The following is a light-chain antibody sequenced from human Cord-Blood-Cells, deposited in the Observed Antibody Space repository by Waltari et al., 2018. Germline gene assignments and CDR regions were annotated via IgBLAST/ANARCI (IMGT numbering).Light chain of an antibody. J-gene: IGLJ3*02. Sequence: QSVLTQPPSVSGAPGQRVTISCTGSSPNIGAGYDLHRYQQLPGTAPKLLIYGNSNRPSGVPDRFSGSKSGTSASLAITGLQAEDEADYYCQSYDSSLSVNWVFGGGTKLTVL. CDR1: SPNIGAGYD. V-gene: IGLV1-40*01. CDR2: GNS. CDR3: QSYDSSLSVNWV.